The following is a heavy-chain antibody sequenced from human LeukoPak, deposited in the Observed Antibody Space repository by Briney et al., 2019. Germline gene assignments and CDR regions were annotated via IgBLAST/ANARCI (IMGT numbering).Heavy chain of an antibody. J-gene: IGHJ4*01. CDR1: GFTFSNYN. CDR2: ISRSGGST. CDR3: VRGDKRDY. V-gene: IGHV3-21*01. Sequence: GESLRLSCVGFGFTFSNYNLNWVRQAPGKGLEWVSSISRSGGSTYYAESVRGRLTISRDNAESSVYLHVNSLRVEDTAINYCVRGDKRDYWGQGTLVTVAS. D-gene: IGHD5-24*01.